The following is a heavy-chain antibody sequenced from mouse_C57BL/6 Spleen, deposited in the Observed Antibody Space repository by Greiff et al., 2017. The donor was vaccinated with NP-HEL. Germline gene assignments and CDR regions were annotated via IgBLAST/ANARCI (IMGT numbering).Heavy chain of an antibody. Sequence: EVKLMESGGGLVKPGGSLKLSCAASGFTFSDYGMHWVRQAPEKGLEWVAYISSGSSTIYYADTVKGRFTISRDNAKNTLFLQMTSLRSEDTAMYYCARGGIYYDYGLYAMDYWGQGTSVTVSS. D-gene: IGHD2-4*01. CDR2: ISSGSSTI. CDR3: ARGGIYYDYGLYAMDY. J-gene: IGHJ4*01. V-gene: IGHV5-17*01. CDR1: GFTFSDYG.